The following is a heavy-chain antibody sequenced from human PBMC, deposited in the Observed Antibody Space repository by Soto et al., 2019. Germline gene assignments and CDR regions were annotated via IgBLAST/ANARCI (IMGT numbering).Heavy chain of an antibody. CDR3: AKSPNFYCSSPNCYKYYFDH. J-gene: IGHJ4*02. CDR2: ISYDGSEK. CDR1: GFTFNTYG. V-gene: IGHV3-30*18. D-gene: IGHD2-2*02. Sequence: GGSLRLSCAASGFTFNTYGMHWVRQAPGEGLEWVAVISYDGSEKYDVDSVKGRFTISKDNSKNTLYLQMNSLRPEDTAVYYCAKSPNFYCSSPNCYKYYFDHWGQGTRVTVSS.